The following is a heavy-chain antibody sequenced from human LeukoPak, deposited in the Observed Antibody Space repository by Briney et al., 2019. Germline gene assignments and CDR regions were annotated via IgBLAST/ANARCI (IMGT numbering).Heavy chain of an antibody. CDR2: IGLASGFV. J-gene: IGHJ4*02. CDR1: GFTFSDYS. CDR3: ARDHNWAFDS. Sequence: PGGSLRLSCAASGFTFSDYSMNWVRRAPGRGLEWISYIGLASGFVSYADSVKGRFSISSDTARNSVYLQMSSLRAEDTAVYYCARDHNWAFDSWGQGTQVTVSS. V-gene: IGHV3-21*05. D-gene: IGHD1-20*01.